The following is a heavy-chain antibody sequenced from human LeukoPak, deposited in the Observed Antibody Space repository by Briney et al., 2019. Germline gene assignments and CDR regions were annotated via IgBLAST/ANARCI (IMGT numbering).Heavy chain of an antibody. CDR1: GFTFSSYA. J-gene: IGHJ4*02. V-gene: IGHV3-23*01. D-gene: IGHD3-9*01. CDR2: ISGSGGST. Sequence: GGSLRLSCAASGFTFSSYAMSWVRQAPGKGLEWVSAISGSGGSTYYADSVKGRFTISRDNSKNTLYLQMNSLRAEDTAVYYCAKGSHPLELRHFDWFRTYFDYWGQGTLVTVSS. CDR3: AKGSHPLELRHFDWFRTYFDY.